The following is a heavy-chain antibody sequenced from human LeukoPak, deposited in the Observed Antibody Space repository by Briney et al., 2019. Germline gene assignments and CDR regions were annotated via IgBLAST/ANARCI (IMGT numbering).Heavy chain of an antibody. D-gene: IGHD2-21*01. J-gene: IGHJ4*02. CDR1: GFTFSSYA. CDR2: TNSGGGTT. CDR3: AKPGDTSQYFFDY. V-gene: IGHV3-23*01. Sequence: PGGSLRLSRAASGFTFSSYAMSWVRQPPGKGLEWVSVTNSGGGTTFNADSVKGRFTISRDNSKNTLYLQMNSLRAEDTAIYYCAKPGDTSQYFFDYWGQGTLVTVSS.